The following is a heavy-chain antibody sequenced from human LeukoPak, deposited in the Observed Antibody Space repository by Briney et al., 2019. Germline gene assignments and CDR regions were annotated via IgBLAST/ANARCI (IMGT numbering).Heavy chain of an antibody. CDR2: IQFDGGNK. J-gene: IGHJ6*04. V-gene: IGHV3-30*02. CDR1: GFIFSGYG. Sequence: GGSLRLSCAASGFIFSGYGMHWVRQASGKGLEWLAFIQFDGGNKYYADSVKGRFTISRDNSKNTLYLQMNSLKTEDTAVYYCARGRDYVWGKGTTVTVSS. CDR3: ARGRDYV. D-gene: IGHD3/OR15-3a*01.